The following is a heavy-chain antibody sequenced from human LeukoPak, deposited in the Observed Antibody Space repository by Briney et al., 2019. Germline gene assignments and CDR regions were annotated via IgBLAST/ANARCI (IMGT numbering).Heavy chain of an antibody. CDR2: ISGSGGST. CDR1: GFTFSSYE. CDR3: AKSVVVTAQDDY. V-gene: IGHV3-23*01. J-gene: IGHJ4*02. Sequence: GGSLRLSCAASGFTFSSYEMNWVRQAPGKGLEWVSAISGSGGSTYYADSVKGRFTISRDNSKSTLYLQMNSLRAEDTAVYYCAKSVVVTAQDDYWGQGTLVTVSS. D-gene: IGHD2-21*02.